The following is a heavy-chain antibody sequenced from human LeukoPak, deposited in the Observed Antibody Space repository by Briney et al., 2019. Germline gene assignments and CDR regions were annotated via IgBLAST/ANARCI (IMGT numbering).Heavy chain of an antibody. V-gene: IGHV4-59*01. Sequence: SETLSLTCTVSGGSISSYYWSWIRQPPGKGLEWIGYIYYSGSTNYNPSLKSRVTISVDTSKNQFSLKLSSVTAADTAVYYCARGHSSGWYPVYLIDYWAREPWSPSPQ. CDR3: ARGHSSGWYPVYLIDY. CDR2: IYYSGST. D-gene: IGHD6-19*01. CDR1: GGSISSYY. J-gene: IGHJ4*02.